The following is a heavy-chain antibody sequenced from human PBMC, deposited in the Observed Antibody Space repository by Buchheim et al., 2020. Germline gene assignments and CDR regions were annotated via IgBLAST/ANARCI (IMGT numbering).Heavy chain of an antibody. CDR1: GFTFSSYS. Sequence: EVQLVESGGGLVQPGGSLRLSCAASGFTFSSYSMNWVRQAPGKGLEWVSYISSSSSTIYYADSVKGRFTISRDNAKNSLYLQMNSLRAEDTAVYYCARDRYNWNYDYYYMDVWGKGTT. D-gene: IGHD1-20*01. CDR2: ISSSSSTI. CDR3: ARDRYNWNYDYYYMDV. V-gene: IGHV3-48*01. J-gene: IGHJ6*03.